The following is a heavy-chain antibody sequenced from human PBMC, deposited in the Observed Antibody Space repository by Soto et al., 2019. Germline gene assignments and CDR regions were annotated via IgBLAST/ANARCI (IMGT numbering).Heavy chain of an antibody. D-gene: IGHD2-8*01. CDR3: AKGIVLMVYVTYGMDV. V-gene: IGHV3-23*01. CDR2: ISGSGGST. Sequence: GGSLRLSCSASGFTFSIYAMSWVRQAPGKGLEWVSAISGSGGSTYYADSVKGRFTISRDNSKNTLYLQMNSLRAEDTAVYYCAKGIVLMVYVTYGMDVWGQGTTVTVSS. J-gene: IGHJ6*02. CDR1: GFTFSIYA.